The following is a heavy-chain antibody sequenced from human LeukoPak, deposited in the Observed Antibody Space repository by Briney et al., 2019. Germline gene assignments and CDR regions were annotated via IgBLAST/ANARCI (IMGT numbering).Heavy chain of an antibody. CDR3: AKGIAVTGTTNYFDY. CDR1: GFTFSSYG. Sequence: GGSLRLSCAASGFTFSSYGMHWVRQAPGKGLEWVAVISYDGSNEYYADSVRGRFTISRDNSKNTLYLQMSSLRAEDTALYYCAKGIAVTGTTNYFDYWGQGTLVTVSS. D-gene: IGHD6-19*01. CDR2: ISYDGSNE. J-gene: IGHJ4*02. V-gene: IGHV3-30*18.